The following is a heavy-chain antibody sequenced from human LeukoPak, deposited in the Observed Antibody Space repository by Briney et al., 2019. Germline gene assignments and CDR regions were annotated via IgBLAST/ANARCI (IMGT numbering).Heavy chain of an antibody. CDR3: ARLQGITPQPMTEGFDI. J-gene: IGHJ3*02. D-gene: IGHD3-16*01. Sequence: GGSLRLSCAASGFSLSTSWMLWVRQTPGKGLVWLSRISPDGSSTSYADSVKGRFTVSRDIARNTVTLQMNSLRAEDSAVYYCARLQGITPQPMTEGFDIWGQGTMVTVSS. CDR1: GFSLSTSW. V-gene: IGHV3-74*01. CDR2: ISPDGSST.